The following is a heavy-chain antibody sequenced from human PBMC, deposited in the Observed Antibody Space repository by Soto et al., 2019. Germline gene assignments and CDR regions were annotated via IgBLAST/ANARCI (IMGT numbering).Heavy chain of an antibody. CDR1: GFTFSSYA. D-gene: IGHD2-2*01. J-gene: IGHJ4*02. CDR3: ARGRIVVVPAAIQGCFDY. V-gene: IGHV3-23*01. CDR2: ISGSGGST. Sequence: GGSLRLSCAASGFTFSSYAMSWVRQAPGKGLEWVSAISGSGGSTYYADSVKGRFTISRDNAKNSLYLQMNSLRAEDTAVYYCARGRIVVVPAAIQGCFDYWGQGTLVTVSS.